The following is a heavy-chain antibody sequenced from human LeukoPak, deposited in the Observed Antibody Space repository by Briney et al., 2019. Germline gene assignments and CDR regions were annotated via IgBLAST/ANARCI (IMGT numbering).Heavy chain of an antibody. D-gene: IGHD6-13*01. CDR3: ARHAAAAAPGYPFDS. CDR1: GGSFSGYY. CDR2: INHSGST. Sequence: PSETLSLTCAVYGGSFSGYYWSWIRQPPGKGLEWIGEINHSGSTNYNPSLKSRVTISVDTSKNQFSLKLSSVTAADTALYYCARHAAAAAPGYPFDSWGQGTLVAVSS. J-gene: IGHJ4*02. V-gene: IGHV4-34*01.